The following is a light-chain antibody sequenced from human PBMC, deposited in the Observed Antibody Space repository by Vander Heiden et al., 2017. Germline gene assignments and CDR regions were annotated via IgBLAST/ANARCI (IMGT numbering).Light chain of an antibody. Sequence: SYELTQPLSVSVSPGQTARITCSGDTLGNKYVYWYQQRSGQSPVLVIYQDNKRPSGIPERFSGSNSGNTATLTISGTQAVDEADYYCQAWDSSIAVFGGGTKLTVL. V-gene: IGLV3-1*01. CDR2: QDN. CDR1: TLGNKY. J-gene: IGLJ2*01. CDR3: QAWDSSIAV.